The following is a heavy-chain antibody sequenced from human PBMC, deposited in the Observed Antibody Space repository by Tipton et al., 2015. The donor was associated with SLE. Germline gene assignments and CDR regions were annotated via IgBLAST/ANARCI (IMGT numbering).Heavy chain of an antibody. J-gene: IGHJ6*04. CDR2: IYHSGST. CDR3: ARDRSNGVDV. Sequence: TLSLTCAVSGYSISSGYYWGWIRQPPGKGLEWIGSIYHSGSTYYNPSLKSRVTLSVDTSKNQFSLKLSSVTAADTAVYYCARDRSNGVDVWGKGTTVTVSS. V-gene: IGHV4-38-2*02. CDR1: GYSISSGYY.